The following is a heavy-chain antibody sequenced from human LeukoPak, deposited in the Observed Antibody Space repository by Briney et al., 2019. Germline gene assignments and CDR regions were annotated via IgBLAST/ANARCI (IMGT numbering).Heavy chain of an antibody. CDR2: INPSSGST. D-gene: IGHD3-22*01. CDR3: ARDADSSGYYYYYHYMDV. J-gene: IGHJ6*03. Sequence: ASVKVSCKASGYTFTSYYMHWVRQAPGQGLEWMGIINPSSGSTSYAQKFQGRVTMTRDMSTSTVYMELSSLRSEDTAVYYCARDADSSGYYYYYHYMDVWGKGTTVTSSS. CDR1: GYTFTSYY. V-gene: IGHV1-46*01.